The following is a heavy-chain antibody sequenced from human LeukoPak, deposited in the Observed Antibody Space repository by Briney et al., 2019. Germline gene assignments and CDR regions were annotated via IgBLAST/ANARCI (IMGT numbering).Heavy chain of an antibody. CDR2: INHSGST. Sequence: SETLSLTCAVYGGSFSGYYWSWIRQPPGKGLEWIGEINHSGSTNYNPSLKSRVTISVDTSKNQFSLKLSSVTAADTAVYYRARGRSSSWYHRFAFDIWGQGTMVTVSS. V-gene: IGHV4-34*01. CDR1: GGSFSGYY. CDR3: ARGRSSSWYHRFAFDI. D-gene: IGHD6-13*01. J-gene: IGHJ3*02.